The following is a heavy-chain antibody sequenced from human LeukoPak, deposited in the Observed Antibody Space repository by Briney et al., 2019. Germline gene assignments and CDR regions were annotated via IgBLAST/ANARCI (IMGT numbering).Heavy chain of an antibody. CDR2: ISGSGGST. Sequence: PGGSLRLSCAASGFTFSTYAVSWVRQAPGKGLEWVSAISGSGGSTYYADSVKGRFTISRDNSKNTLYLQMNSLRAEDTAVYYCANPPGLEPDFDSWGQGTLVTVSS. D-gene: IGHD3-3*01. CDR1: GFTFSTYA. V-gene: IGHV3-23*01. CDR3: ANPPGLEPDFDS. J-gene: IGHJ4*02.